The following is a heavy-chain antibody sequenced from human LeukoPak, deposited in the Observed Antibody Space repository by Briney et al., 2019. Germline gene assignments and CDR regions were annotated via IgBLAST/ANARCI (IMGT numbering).Heavy chain of an antibody. V-gene: IGHV3-30*02. J-gene: IGHJ4*02. CDR1: GFTFSSYG. Sequence: PGGSLRLSCAASGFTFSSYGMHWVRQAPGKGLEWVAFIRYDGSNKYYADSVKGRFTISRDNSKNTLYLQMNSLRVEDTAVYYCANTGITIFGVVLDLDYWGQGTLVTVSS. CDR2: IRYDGSNK. CDR3: ANTGITIFGVVLDLDY. D-gene: IGHD3-3*01.